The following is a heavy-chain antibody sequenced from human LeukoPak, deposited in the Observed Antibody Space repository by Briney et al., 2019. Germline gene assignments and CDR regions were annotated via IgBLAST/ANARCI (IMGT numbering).Heavy chain of an antibody. CDR2: INQGGSAK. CDR1: GFTFSNYW. J-gene: IGHJ4*02. CDR3: ARSPYSGYDLGY. Sequence: GGSLRLSCAASGFTFSNYWMSWVRQPPGKGLEWVANINQGGSAKYHVDSVKGRFTISRDNAKNSLYLQMNSLRAEDTAVYYCARSPYSGYDLGYWGQGTLVTVSS. D-gene: IGHD5-12*01. V-gene: IGHV3-7*01.